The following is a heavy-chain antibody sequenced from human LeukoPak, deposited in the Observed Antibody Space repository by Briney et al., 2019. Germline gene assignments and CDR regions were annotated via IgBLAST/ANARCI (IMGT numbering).Heavy chain of an antibody. V-gene: IGHV3-23*01. CDR1: GFTFSSYD. Sequence: GGSLRLSCAASGFTFSSYDMSWVRQAPGKGLEWVAGLSDSGGSTNYADSVKGRFTVSRDNPKNTLYLQMNSLRAEDTAVYFCAKRGVVIRAVIIVGFHKEAYYFDYWGQGALVTVSS. CDR2: LSDSGGST. CDR3: AKRGVVIRAVIIVGFHKEAYYFDY. J-gene: IGHJ4*02. D-gene: IGHD3-10*01.